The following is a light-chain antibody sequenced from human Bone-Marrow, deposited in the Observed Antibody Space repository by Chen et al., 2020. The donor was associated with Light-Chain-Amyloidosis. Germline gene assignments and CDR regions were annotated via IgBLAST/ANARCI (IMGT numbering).Light chain of an antibody. CDR3: SSCTITNTLV. CDR1: SSDVGGDNH. J-gene: IGLJ1*01. Sequence: SALTQPASLSGSPVQPNTIPCTGTSSDVGGDNHVSWYQQHTDKAPKLMIYEVTNRPSWVPDRFSGSKSDNTASLTSAGLQTEDEADYFCSSCTITNTLVFGSGTRVTVL. CDR2: EVT. V-gene: IGLV2-14*01.